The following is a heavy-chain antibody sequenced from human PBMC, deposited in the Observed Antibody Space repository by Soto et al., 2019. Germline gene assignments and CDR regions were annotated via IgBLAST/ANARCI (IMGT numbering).Heavy chain of an antibody. CDR2: IYSGGIT. D-gene: IGHD4-17*01. CDR3: ARDDAVHHGDYAGAFDL. V-gene: IGHV3-53*02. CDR1: GFTVSSNY. J-gene: IGHJ3*01. Sequence: EVQLVETGGGLIQPGGSLRLSCAASGFTVSSNYMSWIRQAPGKGLEWVSVIYSGGITYYADSVKGRFTISRDNSKNTLYLQMNSLRADDTAVYYCARDDAVHHGDYAGAFDLWGKGTMVTVSS.